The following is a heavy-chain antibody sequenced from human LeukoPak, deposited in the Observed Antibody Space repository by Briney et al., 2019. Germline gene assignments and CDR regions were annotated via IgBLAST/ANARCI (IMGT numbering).Heavy chain of an antibody. CDR2: VDPEDGET. CDR3: ARTLDISNYFDY. V-gene: IGHV1-69-2*01. J-gene: IGHJ4*02. CDR1: GYTFTDYY. D-gene: IGHD3-9*01. Sequence: GASVKISCKASGYTFTDYYMHWVQQAPGKGLEWMGRVDPEDGETIYAEKFQGRVTMTRDTSTSTVYMELSSLRSEDTAVYYCARTLDISNYFDYWGQGTLVTVPS.